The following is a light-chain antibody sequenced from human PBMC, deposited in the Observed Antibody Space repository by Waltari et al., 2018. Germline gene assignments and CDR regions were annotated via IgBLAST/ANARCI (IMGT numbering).Light chain of an antibody. CDR2: QDT. CDR1: QLGDKY. V-gene: IGLV3-1*01. Sequence: SYELTQPPSVSVSPGQTASIPCSGDQLGDKYASWYQQKPGQSPVLVICQDTKRPSGIPERFSGSNSGNTATLTISGTQAMDEADYYCQAWDSRHVIIGGGTKLTVL. J-gene: IGLJ2*01. CDR3: QAWDSRHVI.